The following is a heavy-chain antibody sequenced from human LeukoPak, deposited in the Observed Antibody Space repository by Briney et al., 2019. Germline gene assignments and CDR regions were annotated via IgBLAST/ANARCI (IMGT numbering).Heavy chain of an antibody. CDR3: ARDRRWYGSYIGEAFDI. J-gene: IGHJ3*02. V-gene: IGHV4-59*01. CDR1: GGSICSYY. Sequence: SETLSLTCTVWGGSICSYYWSWIRQPPEKGLEGIAYIYYSGSTKYNPSLKSRVTISVDTSKNQFSLKLSSVTAADTAVYFCARDRRWYGSYIGEAFDIWGQGTMVTVSS. D-gene: IGHD1-26*01. CDR2: IYYSGST.